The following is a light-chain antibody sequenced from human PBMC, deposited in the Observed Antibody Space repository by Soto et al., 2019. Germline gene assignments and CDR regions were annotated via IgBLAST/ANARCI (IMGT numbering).Light chain of an antibody. CDR1: QSISAW. CDR2: KAS. J-gene: IGKJ1*01. CDR3: QQYNDYSWT. V-gene: IGKV1-5*03. Sequence: DIQMTQSPSTLSASVGDSVSINCRASQSISAWLAWYQQKPGKAPRLLIYKASTLEIGVPSRFSGSGSGTEFTLTISSLQPDDVAIYYCQQYNDYSWTFVQGTKVDLK.